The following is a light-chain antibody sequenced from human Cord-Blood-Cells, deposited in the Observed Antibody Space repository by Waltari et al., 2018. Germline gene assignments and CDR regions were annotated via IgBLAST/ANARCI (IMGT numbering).Light chain of an antibody. J-gene: IGLJ2*01. V-gene: IGLV3-25*03. Sequence: SYELPQPPSVSVSPGQTARITCSGDALPKQYAYWYQQKQGQPPVLVIYKDSERPSGIPERFSGSSSGTTVTLTISGVQAEDEADYYCQSADSSGTSNVVFGGGTKLTVL. CDR3: QSADSSGTSNVV. CDR1: ALPKQY. CDR2: KDS.